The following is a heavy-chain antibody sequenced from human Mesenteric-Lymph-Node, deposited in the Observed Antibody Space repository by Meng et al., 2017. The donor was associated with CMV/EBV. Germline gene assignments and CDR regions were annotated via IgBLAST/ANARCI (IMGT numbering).Heavy chain of an antibody. J-gene: IGHJ4*02. CDR1: GFTFSGSA. CDR2: IRSKANSYAT. Sequence: SCAASGFTFSGSAMHWVRQASGKGLEWVGRIRSKANSYATAYAASVKGRFTISRDDSKNTAYLQMNSLKTEDTAVYYCTRVEGSYPQYWGQGTLVTVSS. CDR3: TRVEGSYPQY. D-gene: IGHD3-16*02. V-gene: IGHV3-73*01.